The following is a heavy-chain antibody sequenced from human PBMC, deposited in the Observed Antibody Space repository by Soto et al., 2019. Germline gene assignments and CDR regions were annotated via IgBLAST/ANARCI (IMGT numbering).Heavy chain of an antibody. J-gene: IGHJ4*02. CDR2: LYSGGST. CDR1: GFTVSSNY. D-gene: IGHD1-1*01. CDR3: ARDSRNRNVFDV. V-gene: IGHV3-53*01. Sequence: GGSLRLSCAASGFTVSSNYMTWVRQAPGKGLEWVSVLYSGGSTYYADSVKGRFTISRDSSKNTLYLQMNSLRAEDTALYYCARDSRNRNVFDVWGQGTLVTVSS.